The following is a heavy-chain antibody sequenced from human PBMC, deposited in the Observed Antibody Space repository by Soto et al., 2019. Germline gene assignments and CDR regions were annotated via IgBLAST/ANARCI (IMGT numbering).Heavy chain of an antibody. J-gene: IGHJ6*03. CDR3: ARPSGWYHYYMDV. CDR1: GGSFSGYY. D-gene: IGHD6-19*01. V-gene: IGHV4-34*01. Sequence: SETLSLTCAVYGGSFSGYYWSWIRQPPGKGLEWIGEINHSGSTNYNPSLKSRVTISVDTSKNQFSLKLSSVTAADTAVYYCARPSGWYHYYMDVWGKGTTVTVSS. CDR2: INHSGST.